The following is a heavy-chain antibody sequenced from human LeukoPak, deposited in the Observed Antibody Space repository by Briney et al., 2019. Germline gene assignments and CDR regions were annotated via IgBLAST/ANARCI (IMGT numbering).Heavy chain of an antibody. Sequence: PGGSLRLSCAASGFTFRSFGMSWVRQAPGKGLEGVSAISDSGTITYYAHSVKGRFTISRDNSKNTLYLQMSSLRAEDAAVYYCAKTIRAIIVSQGSVYWGQGTLVTVSA. CDR3: AKTIRAIIVSQGSVY. V-gene: IGHV3-23*01. D-gene: IGHD3-10*01. CDR1: GFTFRSFG. J-gene: IGHJ4*02. CDR2: ISDSGTIT.